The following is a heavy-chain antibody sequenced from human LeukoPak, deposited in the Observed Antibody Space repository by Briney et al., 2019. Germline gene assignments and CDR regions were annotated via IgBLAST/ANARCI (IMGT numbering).Heavy chain of an antibody. D-gene: IGHD2/OR15-2a*01. CDR2: LSYTGKT. CDR3: SEGYFEPFDH. V-gene: IGHV4-59*02. J-gene: IGHJ4*02. CDR1: GVSVSTSH. Sequence: KPSETLSLPCNVSGVSVSTSHWNWIRQRPGKGLEWIGCLSYTGKTDYNPSLKSRVSISLGSSNNHFSLKLTSVTAADTAVYYCSEGYFEPFDHWGQGILVTVSS.